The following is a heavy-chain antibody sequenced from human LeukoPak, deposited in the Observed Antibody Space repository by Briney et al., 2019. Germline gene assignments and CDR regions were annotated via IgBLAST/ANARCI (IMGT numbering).Heavy chain of an antibody. CDR3: ARLGSGAFDI. J-gene: IGHJ3*02. Sequence: AETLSLTCTVSGGSISSYYWSWMRQPPGKGLEYIGYIHNIGGTNYNPSLKSRVTISVDTSKKQFSLKLSSVTATDTAVYYCARLGSGAFDIWGHGTMVTVST. V-gene: IGHV4-59*08. CDR2: IHNIGGT. D-gene: IGHD3-10*01. CDR1: GGSISSYY.